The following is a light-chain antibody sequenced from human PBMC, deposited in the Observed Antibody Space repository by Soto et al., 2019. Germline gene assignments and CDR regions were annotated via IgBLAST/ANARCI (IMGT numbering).Light chain of an antibody. Sequence: EIVLTQSPGTLSLSPGERAMLACRASQSVSSTYLTWYQHRPGQAPRLLIYGASNRATCIPDRFSGSGSGTDFTLTVSSLEPEDFAVYYCQHYGTSPPITFGQGTRL. CDR3: QHYGTSPPIT. CDR1: QSVSSTY. J-gene: IGKJ5*01. V-gene: IGKV3-20*01. CDR2: GAS.